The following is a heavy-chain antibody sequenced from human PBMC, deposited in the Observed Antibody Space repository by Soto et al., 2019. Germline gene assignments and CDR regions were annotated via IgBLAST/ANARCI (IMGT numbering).Heavy chain of an antibody. J-gene: IGHJ5*02. CDR3: AREFRAKYYYDSSGYHWFDP. CDR1: GGSISSGGYY. D-gene: IGHD3-22*01. Sequence: PSETLSLTCTVSGGSISSGGYYWSWIRQHPGKGLEWIGYIYYSGSTYYNPSLKSRVTISVDTSKNQFSLKLSSVTAADTAVYYCAREFRAKYYYDSSGYHWFDPWGQGTLVTVSS. CDR2: IYYSGST. V-gene: IGHV4-31*03.